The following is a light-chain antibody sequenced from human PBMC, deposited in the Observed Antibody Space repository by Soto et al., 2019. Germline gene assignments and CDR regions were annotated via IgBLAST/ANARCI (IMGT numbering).Light chain of an antibody. CDR3: QQYEA. CDR2: GAS. CDR1: QRVSSRY. J-gene: IGKJ2*01. V-gene: IGKV3-20*01. Sequence: EIVLTQSPGTLSLSPGERATLSCRASQRVSSRYFAWYQQKPGQAPRLVIYGASRRATDIPDRFTGSGSGTDFTLAIAGREPEDFAVYYCQQYEAFGQGTKLEIK.